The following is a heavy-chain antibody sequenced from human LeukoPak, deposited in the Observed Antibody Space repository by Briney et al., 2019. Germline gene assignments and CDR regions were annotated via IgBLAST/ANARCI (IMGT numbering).Heavy chain of an antibody. D-gene: IGHD1-26*01. V-gene: IGHV3-23*01. Sequence: PGGSLRLSCAASGLTFSSYAMSWVRQAPGKGLEWASTITGSGDNTYYTESVKGRFTFSRDNSRNTLYLQMNSLRAEDTAVYYCATDYTPYVGASADWGQGTLVTVSS. J-gene: IGHJ4*02. CDR3: ATDYTPYVGASAD. CDR1: GLTFSSYA. CDR2: ITGSGDNT.